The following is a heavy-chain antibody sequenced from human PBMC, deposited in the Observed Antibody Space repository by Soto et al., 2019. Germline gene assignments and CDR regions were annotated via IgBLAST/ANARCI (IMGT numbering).Heavy chain of an antibody. CDR3: ARLQFYDFWSGSVAMDV. CDR1: GGSVSSGTYQ. Sequence: SETLSLTCTVSGGSVSSGTYQWSWIRQSPXKGLEWIGYIYYTGSTYYNPSLKSRVTISVDTSKNQFSLKLTSVTAADTALYFCARLQFYDFWSGSVAMDVWGQGATVTVSS. D-gene: IGHD3-3*01. CDR2: IYYTGST. V-gene: IGHV4-61*01. J-gene: IGHJ6*02.